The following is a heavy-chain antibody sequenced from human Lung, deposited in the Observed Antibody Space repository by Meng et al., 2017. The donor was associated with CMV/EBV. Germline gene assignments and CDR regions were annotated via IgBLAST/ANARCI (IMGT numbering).Heavy chain of an antibody. CDR3: TRDGHTGRHGWRYDTGWFDP. CDR1: FVNCD. Sequence: FVNCDINWVRQASGQGLEWMGWMSPNSGNTGYAQNFQGRLSMTISTSTSTAYMELNSLRSEDTAVYYCTRDGHTGRHGWRYDTGWFDPWGQGTLVTVSS. J-gene: IGHJ5*02. CDR2: MSPNSGNT. D-gene: IGHD2-8*02. V-gene: IGHV1-8*01.